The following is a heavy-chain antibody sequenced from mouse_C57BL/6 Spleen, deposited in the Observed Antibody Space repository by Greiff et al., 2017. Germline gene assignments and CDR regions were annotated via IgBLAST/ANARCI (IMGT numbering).Heavy chain of an antibody. CDR3: AREEDDYALG. J-gene: IGHJ2*01. CDR1: GYTFTDYY. V-gene: IGHV1-76*01. Sequence: VQLQQSGAELVRPGASVKLSCKASGYTFTDYYINWVKQRPGQGLEWIARIYPGSGNTYYNEKFKGKATLTAEKSSSTAYMQLSSLTSEDSAVYFCAREEDDYALGWGQGTTLTVSS. D-gene: IGHD2-4*01. CDR2: IYPGSGNT.